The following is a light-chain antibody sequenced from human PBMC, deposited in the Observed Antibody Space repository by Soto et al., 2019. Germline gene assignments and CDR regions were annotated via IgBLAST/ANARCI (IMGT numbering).Light chain of an antibody. V-gene: IGLV2-11*01. Sequence: QSVRTHPRSVSWSPGHAVTISCTGTSSDVGGYKYVSWYQQHPGKAPKVIIFDVNKRPSGVPGRFSGSKSGNTASLTISGLQTEHDADYYCCSYTGSFYIFGTGTKVTVL. CDR3: CSYTGSFYI. CDR2: DVN. J-gene: IGLJ1*01. CDR1: SSDVGGYKY.